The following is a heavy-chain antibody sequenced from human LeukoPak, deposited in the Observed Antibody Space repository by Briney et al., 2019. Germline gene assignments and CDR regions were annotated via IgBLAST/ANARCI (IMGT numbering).Heavy chain of an antibody. CDR1: GFTFSSYG. Sequence: GGSLRLSCAASGFTFSSYGMSWVRQAPGKGLEWVSAISGSGGSTYYADSVKGRFTISRDNSKNTLYLQMNSLRAEDTAVYYCARLYYYVTDFDYWGQGTLVTVSS. CDR3: ARLYYYVTDFDY. CDR2: ISGSGGST. J-gene: IGHJ4*02. V-gene: IGHV3-23*01. D-gene: IGHD3-22*01.